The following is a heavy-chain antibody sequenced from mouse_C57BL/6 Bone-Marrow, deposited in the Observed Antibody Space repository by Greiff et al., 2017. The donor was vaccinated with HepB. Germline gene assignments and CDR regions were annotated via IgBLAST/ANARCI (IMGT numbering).Heavy chain of an antibody. V-gene: IGHV1-72*01. CDR2: IDPNRGGT. D-gene: IGHD3-2*02. CDR1: GKTFPSYW. J-gene: IGHJ2*01. Sequence: QVQLQQPGAELVKPGPSVKLSGKASGKTFPSYWMHWVKQRPGRGLEWIGRIDPNRGGTKYNEKFKSKATLTVDKPSSTAYMQLSSRTSEDSAVYYCAREGTAQATNWGQGTTLTVSS. CDR3: AREGTAQATN.